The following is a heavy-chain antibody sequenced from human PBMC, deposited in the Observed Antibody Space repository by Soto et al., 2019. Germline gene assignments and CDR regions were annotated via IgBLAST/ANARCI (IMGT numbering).Heavy chain of an antibody. CDR1: SYTFTSYG. CDR2: ISAYSGNT. CDR3: ARVLVADTWQAGHDAFNI. D-gene: IGHD6-19*01. J-gene: IGHJ3*02. Sequence: QVQLVQSGAEVKKPGASVKVSCKASSYTFTSYGISWVRQAPGQGPEWMGWISAYSGNTKYAQKLQGRVTMTTDTTTSTDCRELRRLRYDDTAVYYCARVLVADTWQAGHDAFNIWGQGTMVTVSS. V-gene: IGHV1-18*01.